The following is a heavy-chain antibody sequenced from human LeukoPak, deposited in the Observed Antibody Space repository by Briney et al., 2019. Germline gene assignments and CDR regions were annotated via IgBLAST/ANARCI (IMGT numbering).Heavy chain of an antibody. J-gene: IGHJ3*02. D-gene: IGHD3-22*01. CDR3: ARDRRREGMVVVTIWSSDAFDI. CDR2: INPSGGST. CDR1: GYTFTSYY. Sequence: ASVKVSCKASGYTFTSYYMHWVRQAPGQGLEWMGIINPSGGSTSYAQKFQGRVTMTRDMSTSTVYMELSSLRSEDTAVYYCARDRRREGMVVVTIWSSDAFDIWGQGTMVTVSS. V-gene: IGHV1-46*01.